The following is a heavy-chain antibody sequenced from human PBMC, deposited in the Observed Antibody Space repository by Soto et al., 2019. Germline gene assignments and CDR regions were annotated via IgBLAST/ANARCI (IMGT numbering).Heavy chain of an antibody. CDR2: VYSGGAT. Sequence: QLVETGGGLIQPGTSLTLSCAASGFSVSRNYMTWVRQAPGKGLEWVSFVYSGGATFYADSVKGRFILSRDDSQNTMYLQMNNLRAEVTAVYYCARVPGRLWGRGTPVTVAS. CDR3: ARVPGRL. CDR1: GFSVSRNY. D-gene: IGHD3-10*01. J-gene: IGHJ4*02. V-gene: IGHV3-53*02.